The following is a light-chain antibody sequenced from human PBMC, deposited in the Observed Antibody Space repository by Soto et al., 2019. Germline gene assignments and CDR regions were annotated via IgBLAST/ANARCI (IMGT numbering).Light chain of an antibody. CDR3: QQSYSTLWT. J-gene: IGKJ1*01. CDR2: GAS. V-gene: IGKV1-39*01. CDR1: QSITIY. Sequence: DHQKGPSPSSLYPSLGDTLPSTCRASQSITIYLNWYQQKPGEAPNLRSVGASTLQSRVPSRVSGSGAGTDCTLTISSLQPEDFATYYCQQSYSTLWTFGQVTKLDIK.